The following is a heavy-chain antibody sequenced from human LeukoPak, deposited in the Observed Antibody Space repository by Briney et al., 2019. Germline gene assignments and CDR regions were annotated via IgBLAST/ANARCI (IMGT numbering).Heavy chain of an antibody. CDR3: ARGAPVAIFGPRYDEYFEY. CDR1: GYTFDNYD. Sequence: ASVKVSCKTSGYTFDNYDINWVRQATGQGLEWMGWMNPNSGNTGYAQKFQGRVIMTTNTSMNTAYMELRGLRSEDTAIYYCARGAPVAIFGPRYDEYFEYWGQGTVVAVSS. J-gene: IGHJ4*02. V-gene: IGHV1-8*01. CDR2: MNPNSGNT. D-gene: IGHD3-3*01.